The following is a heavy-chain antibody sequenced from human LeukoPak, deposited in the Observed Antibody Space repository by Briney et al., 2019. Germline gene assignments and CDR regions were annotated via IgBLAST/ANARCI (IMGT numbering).Heavy chain of an antibody. CDR1: GYTLTDLS. V-gene: IGHV1-24*01. D-gene: IGHD3-22*01. CDR2: FDPEDDET. Sequence: ASVKVSCKVSGYTLTDLSMHWVRQAPGKGLEWMGGFDPEDDETNYARKFQGRVTMTEDTSTDTAYMELSSLRSEDTAVYYCATAFFFDSVGYYYAFDYWGQGALVTVSS. J-gene: IGHJ4*02. CDR3: ATAFFFDSVGYYYAFDY.